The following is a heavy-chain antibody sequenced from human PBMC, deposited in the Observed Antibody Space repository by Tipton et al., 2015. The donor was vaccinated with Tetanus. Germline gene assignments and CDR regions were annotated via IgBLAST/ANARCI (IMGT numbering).Heavy chain of an antibody. CDR2: INPSGGST. D-gene: IGHD4-11*01. V-gene: IGHV1-46*01. Sequence: QLVQSGAEVKKPGASVEVSCKASGYTFTSYYMHWVRQAPGQELEWMGIINPSGGSTSYAQKFQGRVTMTRDTSTSTVYMELSSLRSEDTAVYYCARGPTVTTAHYYYGMDVWGQGTTVTVSS. CDR1: GYTFTSYY. CDR3: ARGPTVTTAHYYYGMDV. J-gene: IGHJ6*02.